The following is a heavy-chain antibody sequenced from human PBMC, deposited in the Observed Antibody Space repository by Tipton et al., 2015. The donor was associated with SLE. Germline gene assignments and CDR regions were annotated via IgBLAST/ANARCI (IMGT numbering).Heavy chain of an antibody. V-gene: IGHV4-38-2*02. Sequence: TLSLTCNVSGYSIRNGHYWGWIRHAPVKGLEWTRTIHHSGITYYNPSLKSRVTISVDTSTNQFSLKLRSVTAADTAVYYCAREYSGYDYRTFDHWGQGTLVTVSS. CDR3: AREYSGYDYRTFDH. CDR2: IHHSGIT. J-gene: IGHJ4*02. CDR1: GYSIRNGHY. D-gene: IGHD5-12*01.